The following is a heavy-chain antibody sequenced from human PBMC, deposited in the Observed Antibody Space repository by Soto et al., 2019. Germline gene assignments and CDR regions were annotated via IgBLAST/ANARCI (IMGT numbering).Heavy chain of an antibody. J-gene: IGHJ4*02. Sequence: TGGSLRLSCQASGFSFANYAMAWVRQPRGKGLAWVSSVTGSGETSYYADSVKGRFTISRDNSKWTLYLQMNSLRVDDTAIYYCVEPGAYWTRWGQGTPVTVSS. CDR2: VTGSGETS. V-gene: IGHV3-23*01. CDR3: VEPGAYWTR. CDR1: GFSFANYA. D-gene: IGHD1-1*01.